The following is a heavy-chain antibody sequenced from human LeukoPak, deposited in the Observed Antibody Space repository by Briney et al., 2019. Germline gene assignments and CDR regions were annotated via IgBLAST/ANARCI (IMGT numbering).Heavy chain of an antibody. CDR2: IYPGDSDT. CDR1: GYSFTSYW. D-gene: IGHD1-26*01. J-gene: IGHJ4*02. V-gene: IGHV5-51*01. Sequence: GESLKISCKGSGYSFTSYWIGWVRQMPGKGLEWMGIIYPGDSDTRYSPSFQGQVTISADKSISTAYMELSSLRSEDTAVYYCARGTLVAVRSVGATSLGYWGQGTLVTVSS. CDR3: ARGTLVAVRSVGATSLGY.